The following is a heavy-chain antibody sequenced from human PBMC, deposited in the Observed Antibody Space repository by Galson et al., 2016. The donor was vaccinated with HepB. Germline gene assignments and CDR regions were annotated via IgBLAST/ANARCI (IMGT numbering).Heavy chain of an antibody. D-gene: IGHD2-15*01. Sequence: SVKVSWKASGYTFFYYGISWVRQAPGQGLEWMGWISVDNGHTNHAQKFQGRVTMTADTSTGTAYMELRSLRSDDTAVYYCARVDCSGDACYSETHWGQGTLVTVSS. V-gene: IGHV1-18*01. CDR1: GYTFFYYG. CDR3: ARVDCSGDACYSETH. CDR2: ISVDNGHT. J-gene: IGHJ4*02.